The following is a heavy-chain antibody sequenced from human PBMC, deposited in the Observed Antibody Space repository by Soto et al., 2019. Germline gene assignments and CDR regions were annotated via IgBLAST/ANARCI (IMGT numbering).Heavy chain of an antibody. Sequence: ASVKVSCKASGGTFSSYTISWVRQAPGQGLEWMGRIIPILGIANYAQKFQGRVTITADKSTSTAYMELSSLRSEDTAVYYCVIYCSSTSCDAFDIWGQGTMVTVS. CDR1: GGTFSSYT. V-gene: IGHV1-69*02. CDR2: IIPILGIA. CDR3: VIYCSSTSCDAFDI. D-gene: IGHD2-2*01. J-gene: IGHJ3*02.